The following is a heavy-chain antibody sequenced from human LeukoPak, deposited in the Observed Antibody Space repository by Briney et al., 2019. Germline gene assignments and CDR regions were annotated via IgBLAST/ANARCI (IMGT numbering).Heavy chain of an antibody. CDR1: GFTFSGSA. CDR3: ARDKIVGPTHFDY. CDR2: IRSKANDHAT. D-gene: IGHD1-26*01. J-gene: IGHJ4*02. Sequence: GGSLRLSCVASGFTFSGSAIHWVRQASGKGLEWVGGIRSKANDHATAYGASVKGRFTISRDDSRNTAYLQMNSLKAEDTAVYYCARDKIVGPTHFDYWGQGTLVTVSS. V-gene: IGHV3-73*01.